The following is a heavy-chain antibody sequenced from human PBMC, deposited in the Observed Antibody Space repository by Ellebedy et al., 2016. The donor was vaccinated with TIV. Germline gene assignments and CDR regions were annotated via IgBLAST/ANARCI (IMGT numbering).Heavy chain of an antibody. D-gene: IGHD2-2*01. CDR2: IKEDGSER. J-gene: IGHJ6*03. CDR3: TRDPYCSTTTYYCGDYDYYMDV. Sequence: GGSLRLXXAASGFTFSNYWMTWVRQAPGKGLEWVANIKEDGSERYYVDSVNGRFTISRDNAQNLLSLHMNSLRAEDTAVYYCTRDPYCSTTTYYCGDYDYYMDVWGKGTTVSVSS. V-gene: IGHV3-7*01. CDR1: GFTFSNYW.